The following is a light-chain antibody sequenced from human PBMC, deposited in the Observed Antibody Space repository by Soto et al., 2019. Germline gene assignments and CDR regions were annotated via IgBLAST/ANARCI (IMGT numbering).Light chain of an antibody. Sequence: DAVMTQSPLSLPVTLGQPTSISCRSSQSLVYSDGNTYLNWFQQRPGQSPRRLIYKVSNRDAGVPDRFSGSGSGTDFTLKISRVEAVDGRVYYCMQCTHPLSLGGGPKV. CDR1: QSLVYSDGNTY. CDR3: MQCTHPLS. V-gene: IGKV2-30*01. J-gene: IGKJ4*01. CDR2: KVS.